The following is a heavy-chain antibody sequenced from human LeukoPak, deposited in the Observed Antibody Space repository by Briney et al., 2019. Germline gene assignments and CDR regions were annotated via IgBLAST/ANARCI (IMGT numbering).Heavy chain of an antibody. CDR1: GFTFSSYW. V-gene: IGHV4-59*01. CDR2: RTSSGST. J-gene: IGHJ2*01. Sequence: GSLRLSCAASGFTFSSYWMNWIRQPPGKGLEWIGYRTSSGSTDYNPSLKSRVTISVDTSKNQFSLKLSSVTPADTAVYYCATGATGDSWTLYFDLWGRGTLVTVSS. D-gene: IGHD3/OR15-3a*01. CDR3: ATGATGDSWTLYFDL.